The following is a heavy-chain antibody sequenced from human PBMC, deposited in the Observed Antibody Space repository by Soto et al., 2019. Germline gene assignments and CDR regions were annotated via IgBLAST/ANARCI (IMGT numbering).Heavy chain of an antibody. D-gene: IGHD3-16*02. CDR1: GGSISSYY. CDR3: ARLVKYYDYIWGSYPSYYFDY. J-gene: IGHJ4*02. V-gene: IGHV4-59*08. CDR2: IYYSGST. Sequence: SETLSLTCTVSGGSISSYYWSWIRQPPGKGLEWIGYIYYSGSTNYNPSLKSRVTISVDTSKNQFSLKLSSVTAADTAVYYCARLVKYYDYIWGSYPSYYFDYWGQGTLVTVSS.